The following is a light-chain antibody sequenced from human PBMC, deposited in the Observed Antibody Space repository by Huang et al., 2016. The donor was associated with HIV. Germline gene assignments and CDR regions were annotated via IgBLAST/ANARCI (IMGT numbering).Light chain of an antibody. CDR1: QSVSGTY. V-gene: IGKV3-20*01. CDR3: QQYGTSPPSLT. J-gene: IGKJ4*01. Sequence: EIVLTQSPGTLSLSPGGRATLSCRASQSVSGTYLAWYQQKPGQAPRLPIYGTSIRATGIPDRFRGSGSATDFTLTISRLEPEDFAVYYCQQYGTSPPSLTFGGGTKVEIK. CDR2: GTS.